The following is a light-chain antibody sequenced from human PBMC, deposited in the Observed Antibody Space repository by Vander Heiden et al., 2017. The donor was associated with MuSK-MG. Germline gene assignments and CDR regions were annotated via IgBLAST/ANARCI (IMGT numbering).Light chain of an antibody. CDR3: QSYDSSLSGVV. CDR1: SSNIGAGYD. V-gene: IGLV1-40*01. Sequence: QSVLTQPPSVSGAPGQRATISCTGSSSNIGAGYDVHWYQQLPGTAPKLLIYGNSNRPSGVPDRFSGSKSGTSASLAINGLQAEDEADYYCQSYDSSLSGVVFGGGTKLTV. J-gene: IGLJ2*01. CDR2: GNS.